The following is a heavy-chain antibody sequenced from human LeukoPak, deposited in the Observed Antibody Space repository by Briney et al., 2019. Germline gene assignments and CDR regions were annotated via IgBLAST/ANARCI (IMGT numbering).Heavy chain of an antibody. J-gene: IGHJ4*02. D-gene: IGHD4-17*01. CDR2: MNPNSGNT. V-gene: IGHV1-8*01. CDR1: GYTFTSYD. CDR3: ARVGGDYALSY. Sequence: GASVKVSCKASGYTFTSYDINWVRQATGKGLEWMGWMNPNSGNTGYAQNFQGRVTMTRNTSISTAYMGLSSLRSEDTAVYYCARVGGDYALSYWGQGTLVTVSS.